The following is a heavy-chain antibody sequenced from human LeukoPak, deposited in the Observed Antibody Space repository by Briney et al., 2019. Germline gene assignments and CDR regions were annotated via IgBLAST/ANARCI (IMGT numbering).Heavy chain of an antibody. D-gene: IGHD5-18*01. CDR2: INHSGST. V-gene: IGHV4-34*01. J-gene: IGHJ4*02. CDR3: ARLTSGYSYGYLDY. Sequence: KPSETLSLTRAVYGGSFSGYYWSWIRQPPGKGLEWIGEINHSGSTNYNPSLKSRVTISVDTSKNQFSLKLSSVTAADTAVYYCARLTSGYSYGYLDYWGQGTLVTVSS. CDR1: GGSFSGYY.